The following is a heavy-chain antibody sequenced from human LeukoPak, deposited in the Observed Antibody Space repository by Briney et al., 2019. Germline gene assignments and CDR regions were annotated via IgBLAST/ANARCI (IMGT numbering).Heavy chain of an antibody. D-gene: IGHD2-2*01. CDR3: ATAYCSSTSCPT. CDR2: INDSGDST. CDR1: GFTFSSYA. Sequence: PGESLRLSCAASGFTFSSYAMSWVRQAPGKGLEWVSSINDSGDSTYYADSVKGRFTISRDNSKNTLYLLMNNLRAEDTAIFYCATAYCSSTSCPTWGQGTLVTVSS. J-gene: IGHJ5*02. V-gene: IGHV3-23*01.